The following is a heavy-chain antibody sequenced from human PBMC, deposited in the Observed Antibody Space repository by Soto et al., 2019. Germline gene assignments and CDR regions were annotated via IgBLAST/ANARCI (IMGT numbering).Heavy chain of an antibody. CDR3: ARGIGVVIIKGGGHYYYGMDV. D-gene: IGHD3-3*01. CDR1: GGSISSGDYY. V-gene: IGHV4-61*08. CDR2: IYYSGST. J-gene: IGHJ6*02. Sequence: SETLSLTCTVSGGSISSGDYYWSWIRQPPGKGLEWIGYIYYSGSTNYNPSLKSRVTISVDTSKNQFSLKLSSVTAADTAVYYCARGIGVVIIKGGGHYYYGMDVWGQGTTVTVSS.